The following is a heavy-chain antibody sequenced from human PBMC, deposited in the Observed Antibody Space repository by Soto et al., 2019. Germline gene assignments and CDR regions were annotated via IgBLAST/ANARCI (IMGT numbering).Heavy chain of an antibody. J-gene: IGHJ6*02. CDR3: ARVTGRYYYGMDV. CDR1: GGYFSGYY. Sequence: QVQLQQWGAGLLKPSETLSLTCAVYGGYFSGYYWSWISQPPGKGLEWIGEIKHSGRTNYNPSLKSRVTISVDTSKNQFSLKLSSVTAADTAVYYCARVTGRYYYGMDVWGQGTTVTVSS. V-gene: IGHV4-34*01. CDR2: IKHSGRT.